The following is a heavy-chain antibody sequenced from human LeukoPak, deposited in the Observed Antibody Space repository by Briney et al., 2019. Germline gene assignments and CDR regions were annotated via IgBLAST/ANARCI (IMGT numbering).Heavy chain of an antibody. CDR2: INHSGST. V-gene: IGHV4-34*01. CDR1: GGSFSGYY. CDR3: ARAPFSGYGGYDHFDY. J-gene: IGHJ4*02. D-gene: IGHD5-12*01. Sequence: SETLSLTCAMYGGSFSGYYWSWIRQPPGKGLEWIGEINHSGSTNYNPSLKSRVTISVDTSKNQFSLKLSSVTAAGTAVYYCARAPFSGYGGYDHFDYWGQGTLVTVSS.